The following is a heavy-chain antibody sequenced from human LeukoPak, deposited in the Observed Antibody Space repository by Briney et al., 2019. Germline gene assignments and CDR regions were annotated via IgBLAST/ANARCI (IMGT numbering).Heavy chain of an antibody. J-gene: IGHJ4*02. Sequence: GGPLSLPCGACGFTFRRYAVRGVREARGGGVEGVRDISGGGTFTFYPVSVKGRFTISSDNSNNTLYLQMNSLRADDTALYYCAARADRPYWGQGTLVTVSS. CDR3: AARADRPY. CDR2: ISGGGTFT. CDR1: GFTFRRYA. D-gene: IGHD1-14*01. V-gene: IGHV3-23*01.